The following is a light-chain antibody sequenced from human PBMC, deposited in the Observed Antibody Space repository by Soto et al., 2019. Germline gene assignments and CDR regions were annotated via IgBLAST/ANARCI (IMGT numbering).Light chain of an antibody. CDR1: QSVSSSY. J-gene: IGKJ1*01. CDR2: GAY. CDR3: QQYGSSPTCT. V-gene: IGKV3-20*01. Sequence: EIVLTQSPGTLSLSPGERATLSCRASQSVSSSYLACYQQKPGQAPRLLIYGAYSRATGIPDRFSGSGSGTDFTLTISRLEPEDFAVYYCQQYGSSPTCTFGQGTKVEIK.